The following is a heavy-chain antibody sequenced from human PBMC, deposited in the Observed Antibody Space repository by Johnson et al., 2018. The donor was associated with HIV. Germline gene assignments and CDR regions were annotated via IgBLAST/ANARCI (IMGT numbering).Heavy chain of an antibody. CDR3: TTEGDAFDI. J-gene: IGHJ3*02. Sequence: EVQLVESGGGLVQPGGSLRLSCAASGFTFSSYDMHWVRQATGKGLEWVSAIGTAGDTYYPGSVKGRFTISRDNAKNSLYLQMSSLRTEDAGVYYCTTEGDAFDIWGQGTMVTVSS. V-gene: IGHV3-13*01. CDR1: GFTFSSYD. CDR2: IGTAGDT.